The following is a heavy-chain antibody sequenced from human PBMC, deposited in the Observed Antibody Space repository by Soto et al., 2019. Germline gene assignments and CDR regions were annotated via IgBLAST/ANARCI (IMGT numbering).Heavy chain of an antibody. CDR3: ARQPPYSGSNGDYFDY. V-gene: IGHV4-30-2*06. D-gene: IGHD1-26*01. CDR1: GASISYGGFS. J-gene: IGHJ4*02. Sequence: SETLSLTCTVFGASISYGGFSWSWIRQSPGKGLEWIGYINHFESTYFHPSFKSRLSMSIDRSRNMFSLNLSSVTAADMAVYYCARQPPYSGSNGDYFDYWGQGTLVTVSS. CDR2: INHFEST.